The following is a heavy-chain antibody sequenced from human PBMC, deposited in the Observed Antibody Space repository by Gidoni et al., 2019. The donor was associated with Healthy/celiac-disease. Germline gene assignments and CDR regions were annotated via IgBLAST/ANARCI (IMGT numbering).Heavy chain of an antibody. D-gene: IGHD3-9*01. CDR2: ISYDGSNK. Sequence: QVQLVESGGGVVQPGRSLRLSCAASGFTFSSYGMHWVRQAPGKGLEWVAVISYDGSNKYYADPVKGRFTISRDNSKNTLYLQMNSLRAEDTAVYYCARLNWLSFDYWGQGTLVTVSS. J-gene: IGHJ4*02. CDR1: GFTFSSYG. V-gene: IGHV3-30*03. CDR3: ARLNWLSFDY.